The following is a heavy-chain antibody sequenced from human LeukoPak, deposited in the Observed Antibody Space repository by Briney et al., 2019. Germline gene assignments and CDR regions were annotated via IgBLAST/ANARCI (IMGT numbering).Heavy chain of an antibody. V-gene: IGHV4-59*01. J-gene: IGHJ4*02. Sequence: SETLSLTCTVSGGSISSYYWSWIRQPPGKGLEWIGYIYYSGSTNYNPSLKSRVTISVDTSKYQFSLKLSSVTAADTAVYYCARAVAVYSFDYWGQGTLVTVSS. CDR2: IYYSGST. CDR3: ARAVAVYSFDY. D-gene: IGHD6-19*01. CDR1: GGSISSYY.